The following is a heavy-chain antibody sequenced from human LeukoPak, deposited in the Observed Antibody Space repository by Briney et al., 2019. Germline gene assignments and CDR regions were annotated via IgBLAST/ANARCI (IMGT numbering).Heavy chain of an antibody. V-gene: IGHV3-48*04. J-gene: IGHJ4*02. D-gene: IGHD3-9*01. CDR3: AENRILTGYYLFDY. CDR2: ISSSGSTI. CDR1: GFTFSRSS. Sequence: GGSLRLSCAASGFTFSRSSMNWVRQAPGKGLEWVSYISSSGSTIYYADSVKGRFTISRDNAKNSLFLQMNSLRAEDTAVYYCAENRILTGYYLFDYWGQGTLVTVSS.